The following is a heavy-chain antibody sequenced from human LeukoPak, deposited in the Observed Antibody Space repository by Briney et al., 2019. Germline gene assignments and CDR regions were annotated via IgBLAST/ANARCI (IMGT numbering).Heavy chain of an antibody. Sequence: PSETLSLTCADYGGSLSGYYWSWIRQPPGKGLEWIGEINHSGSTNYNPSLKSRVTISVDTSKNQFSLKLSSVTAADTAVYYCARGRISQWLVRFDYWGQGTLVTVSS. CDR3: ARGRISQWLVRFDY. CDR1: GGSLSGYY. D-gene: IGHD6-19*01. J-gene: IGHJ4*02. CDR2: INHSGST. V-gene: IGHV4-34*01.